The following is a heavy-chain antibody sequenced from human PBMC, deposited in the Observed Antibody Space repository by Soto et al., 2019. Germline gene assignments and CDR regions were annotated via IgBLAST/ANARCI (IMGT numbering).Heavy chain of an antibody. J-gene: IGHJ6*02. CDR1: GYTFTSYD. D-gene: IGHD5-18*01. CDR3: ARGGARQSYGYRGYYYYYVMDV. V-gene: IGHV1-8*01. Sequence: ASVKVSCKASGYTFTSYDINWVRQATGQGLEWMGWMNPNSGNTGYAQKFQGRVTMTRNTSISTAYMELSSLRSEDTAVYYCARGGARQSYGYRGYYYYYVMDVWGQGTTVTVSS. CDR2: MNPNSGNT.